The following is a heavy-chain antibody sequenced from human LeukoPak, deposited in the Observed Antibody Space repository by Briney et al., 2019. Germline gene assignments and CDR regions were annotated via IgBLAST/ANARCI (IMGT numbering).Heavy chain of an antibody. CDR2: INPNSGGT. Sequence: ASVKVSCKASGYTFTGYYMHWVRQAPGQGLEWMGWINPNSGGTNYAQKFQGRVTMTRDTSISTAYMELSRLRSDDTAVYYCARDPISYSGYDWLKKGYYFDYWGQGTLVTVSS. D-gene: IGHD5-12*01. J-gene: IGHJ4*02. V-gene: IGHV1-2*02. CDR1: GYTFTGYY. CDR3: ARDPISYSGYDWLKKGYYFDY.